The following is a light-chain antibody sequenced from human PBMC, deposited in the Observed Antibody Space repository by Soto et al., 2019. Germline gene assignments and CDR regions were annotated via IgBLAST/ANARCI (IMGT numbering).Light chain of an antibody. V-gene: IGKV3-20*01. Sequence: EIVLTQSPGTLSLSPGERATLSCRASQSVSSNYLAWYQQKPGQAPRLLIYGASSRATGIPDWFSGSGSGTDFTITISRLEPEDFAVYYFQQYGSSPRTFGQGTKVEIK. CDR1: QSVSSNY. J-gene: IGKJ1*01. CDR2: GAS. CDR3: QQYGSSPRT.